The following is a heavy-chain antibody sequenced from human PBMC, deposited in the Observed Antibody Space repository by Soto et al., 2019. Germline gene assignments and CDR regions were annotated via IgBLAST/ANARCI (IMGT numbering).Heavy chain of an antibody. CDR3: ARVLAGAATGYYGMDV. Sequence: DVQLVESGGGLVQSGGSLRLSCRASGFTLSDYEMHWVRQAPGKGLEWVSYISTGSSTIYYADSVKGRFTISRDNANKSLFLSMTSLRPEDPAFYYCARVLAGAATGYYGMDVWGQGTTVTGS. J-gene: IGHJ6*02. D-gene: IGHD1-1*01. CDR1: GFTLSDYE. CDR2: ISTGSSTI. V-gene: IGHV3-48*03.